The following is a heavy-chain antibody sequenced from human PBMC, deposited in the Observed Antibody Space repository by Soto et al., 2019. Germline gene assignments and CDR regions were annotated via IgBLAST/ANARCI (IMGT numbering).Heavy chain of an antibody. Sequence: SVKVSCKASGGTFSSYAISWVRQAPGQGLEWMGGIIPIFGTANYAQKFQGRVTITADKSTSTAYMELSSLRSEDTAVYYCARVYNWNNNWFDPWGQGALVTVSS. CDR2: IIPIFGTA. D-gene: IGHD1-20*01. CDR1: GGTFSSYA. CDR3: ARVYNWNNNWFDP. V-gene: IGHV1-69*06. J-gene: IGHJ5*02.